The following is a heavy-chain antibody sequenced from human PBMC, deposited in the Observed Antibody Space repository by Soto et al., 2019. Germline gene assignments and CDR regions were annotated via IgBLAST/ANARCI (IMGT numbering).Heavy chain of an antibody. J-gene: IGHJ4*02. CDR1: GFTFSSYA. V-gene: IGHV3-23*01. CDR2: INTGAST. Sequence: GGSLRLSCAASGFTFSSYAMSWVRQAPGKGLEWVSSINTGASTYNADSAKGRFTISRDNSKNTLYLQMNSLRAEDTAVYYCAKDVYSYGSSPFDYWGQGTLVTVSS. CDR3: AKDVYSYGSSPFDY. D-gene: IGHD5-18*01.